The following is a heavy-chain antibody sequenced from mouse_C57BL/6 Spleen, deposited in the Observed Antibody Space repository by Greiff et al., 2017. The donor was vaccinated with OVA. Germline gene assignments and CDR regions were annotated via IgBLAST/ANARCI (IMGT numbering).Heavy chain of an antibody. CDR1: GYTFTDYY. Sequence: EVQLQQSGPELVKPGASVKISCKASGYTFTDYYMNWVKQSHGKSLEWIGDINPNNGGTSYNQKFKGKATLTVDKSSSTAYMERRSLTSEDSAVYYCARSPGYYAMDYWGQGTSVTVSS. V-gene: IGHV1-26*01. CDR2: INPNNGGT. CDR3: ARSPGYYAMDY. D-gene: IGHD3-2*02. J-gene: IGHJ4*01.